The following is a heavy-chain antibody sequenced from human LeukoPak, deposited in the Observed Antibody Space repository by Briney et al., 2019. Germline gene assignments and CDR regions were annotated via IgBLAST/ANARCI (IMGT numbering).Heavy chain of an antibody. V-gene: IGHV4-34*01. CDR3: ARASFMITFGGVIVGYNWFDP. D-gene: IGHD3-16*02. CDR2: INHSEST. Sequence: SETLSLTCAVYGGSFSGYYWSWIRQPPGKELEWIGEINHSESTNYNPSLKSRVTISVDTSKNQFSLKLSSVTAADTAVYYCARASFMITFGGVIVGYNWFDPWGQGTLVTVSS. J-gene: IGHJ5*02. CDR1: GGSFSGYY.